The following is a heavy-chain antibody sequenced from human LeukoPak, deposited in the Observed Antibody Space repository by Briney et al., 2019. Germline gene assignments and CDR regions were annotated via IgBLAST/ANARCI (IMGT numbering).Heavy chain of an antibody. CDR2: ISGSGGST. CDR1: GFTFSSYA. J-gene: IGHJ4*02. V-gene: IGHV3-23*01. D-gene: IGHD4-17*01. Sequence: AGGSLRLSRAASGFTFSSYAMSWVRQAPGKGLEWVSAISGSGGSTYYADSVKGRFTISRDNSKNTLYLQMNSLRAEDTAVYYCAKDLIGPTVTPLGYWGQGTLVTVSS. CDR3: AKDLIGPTVTPLGY.